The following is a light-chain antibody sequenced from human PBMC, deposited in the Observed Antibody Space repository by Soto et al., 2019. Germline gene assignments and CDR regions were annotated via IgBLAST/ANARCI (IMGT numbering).Light chain of an antibody. J-gene: IGLJ2*01. Sequence: QSALTQPASVSGSPGQSITISCTGTSSDVGGYNYVSWYQQHPGKAPKLMIYDVNNRPSGVSNRFSGSKSGNTASLTISGLQAEDEADYYCRSYTGSSTYVVFGGGPKLTVL. CDR3: RSYTGSSTYVV. CDR1: SSDVGGYNY. CDR2: DVN. V-gene: IGLV2-14*01.